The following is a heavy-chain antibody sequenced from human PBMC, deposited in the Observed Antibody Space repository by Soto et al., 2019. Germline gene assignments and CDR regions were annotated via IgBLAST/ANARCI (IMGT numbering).Heavy chain of an antibody. CDR2: ISGSGGST. CDR1: GFTFSSYA. V-gene: IGHV3-23*01. J-gene: IGHJ4*02. D-gene: IGHD3-10*01. CDR3: AKWGLLWFGELFSDFDY. Sequence: EVQLLESGGGLVQPGGSLRLSCAASGFTFSSYAMSWVRQAPGKGLEWVSAISGSGGSTYYADSVKGRFTISRDNSKNTLYLQMNSLRAEDTAVYYCAKWGLLWFGELFSDFDYWGQGTLVTVSS.